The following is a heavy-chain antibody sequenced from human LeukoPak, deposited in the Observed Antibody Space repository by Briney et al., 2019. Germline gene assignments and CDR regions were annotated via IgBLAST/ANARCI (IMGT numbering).Heavy chain of an antibody. Sequence: PGGSLRLSCAASGFTFSSYGMHWVRQAPGKGLEWVAVISYDGSNKYYADSVKGRFTISRDNSKNTLYLQMNSLRAEDTAVYYCAKLPHAQYNSGFYYYYYMDVWGKGTTVTVSS. CDR3: AKLPHAQYNSGFYYYYYMDV. V-gene: IGHV3-30*18. CDR2: ISYDGSNK. J-gene: IGHJ6*03. D-gene: IGHD6-19*01. CDR1: GFTFSSYG.